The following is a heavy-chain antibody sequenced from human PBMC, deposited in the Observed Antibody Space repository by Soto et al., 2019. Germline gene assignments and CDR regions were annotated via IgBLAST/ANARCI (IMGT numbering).Heavy chain of an antibody. Sequence: PSETLSLTCSVFGASISNFYWSWIRQSAGKGLEWIGRLYTRGTTDYNPSLKCRVTMSIDTSKNRVSLSLTSVTAADTAVYYCAKGGTYYFDSWGQGIVVTVSS. CDR3: AKGGTYYFDS. V-gene: IGHV4-4*07. J-gene: IGHJ4*02. CDR1: GASISNFY. CDR2: LYTRGTT. D-gene: IGHD3-16*01.